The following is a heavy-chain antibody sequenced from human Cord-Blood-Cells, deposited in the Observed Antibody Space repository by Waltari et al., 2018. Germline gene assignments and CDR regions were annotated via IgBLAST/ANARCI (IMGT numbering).Heavy chain of an antibody. Sequence: QVQLQESGPGLVKPSETLSLTCAVSGYSISSGYYWGWIRQPPGKGLGWIGSIYHSGSTYYNPSLKSRVTIAVDTSKNQFSLKLSSVTAADTAVYYCAREGRIAAAGTYYYYYGMDVWGQGTTVTVSS. CDR3: AREGRIAAAGTYYYYYGMDV. D-gene: IGHD6-13*01. V-gene: IGHV4-38-2*02. J-gene: IGHJ6*02. CDR1: GYSISSGYY. CDR2: IYHSGST.